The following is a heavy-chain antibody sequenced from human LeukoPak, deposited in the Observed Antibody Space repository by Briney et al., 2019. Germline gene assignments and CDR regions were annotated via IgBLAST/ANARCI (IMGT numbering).Heavy chain of an antibody. CDR2: IYYTGST. D-gene: IGHD5-18*01. CDR1: GGSISGTNW. Sequence: PSETLSLTCGVSGGSISGTNWWSWVRQPPGQGLEWIGYIYYTGSTNYNPSLSSRVTISSDTSKNQFSLTLRSVTAADSAMYYCARVTLGYSYGSFDYWGQGTLVTVSS. J-gene: IGHJ4*02. V-gene: IGHV4-4*02. CDR3: ARVTLGYSYGSFDY.